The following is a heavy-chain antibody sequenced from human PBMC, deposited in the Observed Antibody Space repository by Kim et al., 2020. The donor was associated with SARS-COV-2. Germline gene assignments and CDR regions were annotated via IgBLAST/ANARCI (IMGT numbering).Heavy chain of an antibody. V-gene: IGHV4-59*01. Sequence: SETLSLTCTVSGGSISSYYWSWIRQPPGKGLEWIGYIYYNGSTNYNPSLKSRVTISVDTSKNQFSLKLSSVTAADTAVYYCARDRGMVVVADDYYYYGMDVWGQGTTVTVSS. CDR1: GGSISSYY. CDR2: IYYNGST. CDR3: ARDRGMVVVADDYYYYGMDV. J-gene: IGHJ6*02. D-gene: IGHD2-15*01.